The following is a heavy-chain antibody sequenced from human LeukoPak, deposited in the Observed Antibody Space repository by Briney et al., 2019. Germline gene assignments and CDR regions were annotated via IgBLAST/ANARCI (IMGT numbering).Heavy chain of an antibody. V-gene: IGHV1-69*13. Sequence: ASVKVSCKASGGTFSSYAISWVRQAPGQGLEWMGGIIPIFGTANYAQKFQGRVTITADESTSTAYMELSSLRSEDTAVYYCARDLEYPNRFFGYWGQGTLVTVSS. J-gene: IGHJ4*02. CDR3: ARDLEYPNRFFGY. D-gene: IGHD2/OR15-2a*01. CDR2: IIPIFGTA. CDR1: GGTFSSYA.